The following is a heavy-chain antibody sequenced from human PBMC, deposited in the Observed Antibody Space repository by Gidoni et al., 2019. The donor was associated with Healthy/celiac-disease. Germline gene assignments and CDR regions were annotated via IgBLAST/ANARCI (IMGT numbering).Heavy chain of an antibody. CDR2: IHYSGST. CDR3: ARQPPNYAMDV. J-gene: IGHJ6*02. V-gene: IGHV4-59*08. CDR1: GGSISSYY. D-gene: IGHD2-8*01. Sequence: QVQLQESGPGLVKPSATLSLTCTVSGGSISSYYWSWIRQPPGKGLEWIGYIHYSGSTKYNPYLKSRVTISLDTSKNQFSLKLSSVTAADTAVYYCARQPPNYAMDVWGQGTTVTVSS.